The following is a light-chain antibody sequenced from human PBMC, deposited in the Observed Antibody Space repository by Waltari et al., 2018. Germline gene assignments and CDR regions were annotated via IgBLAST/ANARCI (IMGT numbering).Light chain of an antibody. V-gene: IGLV2-14*01. CDR3: NSYASSTTQV. CDR2: EVT. J-gene: IGLJ1*01. CDR1: SSDVGGYNF. Sequence: QSALTQPASVSGSPGQSITISCTGTSSDVGGYNFVSWYQQHPGKAPNLLIYEVTNRPSGGSNRFSGSKSGNTASLTISGLQAEDEADYYCNSYASSTTQVFGTGTKVVVL.